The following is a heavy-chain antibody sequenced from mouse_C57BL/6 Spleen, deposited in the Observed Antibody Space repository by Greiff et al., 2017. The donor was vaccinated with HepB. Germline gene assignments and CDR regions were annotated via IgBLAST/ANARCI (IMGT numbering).Heavy chain of an antibody. J-gene: IGHJ1*03. CDR1: GFTFSSYA. Sequence: EVQGVESGGGLVKPGGSLKLSCAASGFTFSSYAMSWVRQTPEKRLEWVATISDGGSYTYYPDNVKGRFTISRDNAKNNLYLQMSHLKSEDTAMYYCARGLLYAWYFDVWGTGTTVTVSS. CDR3: ARGLLYAWYFDV. V-gene: IGHV5-4*01. CDR2: ISDGGSYT. D-gene: IGHD2-1*01.